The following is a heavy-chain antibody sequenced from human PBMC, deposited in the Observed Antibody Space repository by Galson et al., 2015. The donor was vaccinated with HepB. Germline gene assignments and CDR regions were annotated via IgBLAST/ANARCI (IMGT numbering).Heavy chain of an antibody. D-gene: IGHD3-10*01. Sequence: SCKASGYTFTSYAMNWVRQAPGQGLEWMGWINTNTGNPTYAQGFTGRFVFSLDTSVSTAYLQISSLKAEDTAVYYCARLSAAVLWFGDTNWLDPWGQGTLVTVSS. CDR1: GYTFTSYA. CDR3: ARLSAAVLWFGDTNWLDP. CDR2: INTNTGNP. V-gene: IGHV7-4-1*02. J-gene: IGHJ5*02.